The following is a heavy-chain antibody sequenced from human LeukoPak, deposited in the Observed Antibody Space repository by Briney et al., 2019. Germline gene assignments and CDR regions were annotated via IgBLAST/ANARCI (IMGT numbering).Heavy chain of an antibody. J-gene: IGHJ4*02. CDR2: ISGSGGSI. CDR3: AKDHTVGATFGAYFDY. V-gene: IGHV3-23*01. D-gene: IGHD1-26*01. CDR1: GFTFSSYG. Sequence: PGGSLRLSCEASGFTFSSYGMSSVRQAPGKGLEWVSGISGSGGSIYYADSLKGRFTISKDNSKNTLYLQMNSLRAEDTAVYYCAKDHTVGATFGAYFDYWGQGTLVTVSS.